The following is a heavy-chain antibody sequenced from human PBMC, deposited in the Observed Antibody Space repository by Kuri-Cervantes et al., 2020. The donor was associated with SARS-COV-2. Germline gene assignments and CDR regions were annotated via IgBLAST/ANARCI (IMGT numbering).Heavy chain of an antibody. CDR2: ISGNGGST. CDR3: AKFPVLLVRSLSWYFDL. CDR1: GFTFSSYA. D-gene: IGHD3-10*01. J-gene: IGHJ2*01. Sequence: GESLKISCAASGFTFSSYAMSWVRQAPGKGLEWVSAISGNGGSTYYADSVKGRFTISRDNSKNTLYLQMNSLRADDTAVYYCAKFPVLLVRSLSWYFDLWGRGTQV. V-gene: IGHV3-23*01.